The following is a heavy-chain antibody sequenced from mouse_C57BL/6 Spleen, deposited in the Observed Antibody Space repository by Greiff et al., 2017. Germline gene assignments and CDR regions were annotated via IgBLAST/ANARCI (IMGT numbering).Heavy chain of an antibody. CDR2: IRNKANGYTT. J-gene: IGHJ2*01. CDR3: ARTGTGGFDD. CDR1: GFTFTDYY. V-gene: IGHV7-3*01. Sequence: EVQLVESGGGLVQPGGSLSLSCAASGFTFTDYYMSWVRQPPGKALEWLGFIRNKANGYTTEYSASVKGRFTISRDNSQSILYLQMNDLRAEDSATYYCARTGTGGFDDWGQGTTLTVSS. D-gene: IGHD4-1*01.